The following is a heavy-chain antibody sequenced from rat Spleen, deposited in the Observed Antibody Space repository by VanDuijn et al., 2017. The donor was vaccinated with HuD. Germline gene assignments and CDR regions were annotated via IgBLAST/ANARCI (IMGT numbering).Heavy chain of an antibody. CDR1: GFSLTSYH. D-gene: IGHD3-8*01. CDR3: ARDQYSFDS. CDR2: IWGDGIT. V-gene: IGHV2-32*01. Sequence: QVQLKESGPGLVKPSETLSLTCTVSGFSLTSYHVSWVRQPPGKGLEWMGVIWGDGITAYNSALKSRLSISRDTSKSQVFLKMSSLKTEDTATYYCARDQYSFDSWGQGVLVTVSS. J-gene: IGHJ2*01.